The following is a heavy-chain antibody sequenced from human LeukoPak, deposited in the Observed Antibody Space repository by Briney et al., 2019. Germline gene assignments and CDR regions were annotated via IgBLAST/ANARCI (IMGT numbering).Heavy chain of an antibody. CDR2: MNPNSGNT. CDR1: GYAFTNYA. CDR3: ARVTCSGGSCYFDY. Sequence: ASVKVSCKASGYAFTNYAMNWVRQAPGQGLEWMGWMNPNSGNTGYAQKFQGRVTITRNTSISTAYMELSSLRSEDTAVYYCARVTCSGGSCYFDYWGQGTLVTVSS. J-gene: IGHJ4*02. D-gene: IGHD2-15*01. V-gene: IGHV1-8*03.